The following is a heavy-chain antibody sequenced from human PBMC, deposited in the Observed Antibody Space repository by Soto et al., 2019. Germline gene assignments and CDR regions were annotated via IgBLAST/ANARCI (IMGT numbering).Heavy chain of an antibody. CDR3: AKVDESWRGYCISTSCYHNWFDP. CDR1: GTTFNSYS. Sequence: PGGSLNLSCAAAGTTFNSYSMRWVRQSARRVLEWVSYISSSSSTKYYADSVKGRFTISRDNAKNSLYLQMNSLRAEDTAVYYCAKVDESWRGYCISTSCYHNWFDPWGQGT. D-gene: IGHD2-2*01. CDR2: ISSSSSTK. J-gene: IGHJ5*02. V-gene: IGHV3-48*01.